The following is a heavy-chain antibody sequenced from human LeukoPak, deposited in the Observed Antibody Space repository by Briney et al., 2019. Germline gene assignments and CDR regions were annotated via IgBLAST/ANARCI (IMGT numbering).Heavy chain of an antibody. CDR1: GFTYSSYG. D-gene: IGHD1-26*01. Sequence: GGSLRLSCAASGFTYSSYGMHWVRQAPGKGLEWVAVLSDDGSNKYYADSVKGRFTISRDNSKNTLYLQMNSLRAEDTAVYYCAKGRRAGFRANPGYYFDYWGQGTLVTVSS. V-gene: IGHV3-30*18. CDR2: LSDDGSNK. J-gene: IGHJ4*02. CDR3: AKGRRAGFRANPGYYFDY.